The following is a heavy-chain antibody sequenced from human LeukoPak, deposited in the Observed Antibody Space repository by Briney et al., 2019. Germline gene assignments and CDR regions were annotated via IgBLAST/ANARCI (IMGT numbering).Heavy chain of an antibody. CDR2: IIPIFGTA. J-gene: IGHJ6*02. D-gene: IGHD5-18*01. CDR1: GGTFSSYA. V-gene: IGHV1-69*13. Sequence: GASVNVSCKASGGTFSSYAISWVRQAPGQGLEWMGGIIPIFGTANYAQKFQGRVTITADESTSTAYMELSSLRSEDTAVYYCARVFWKGAGYSYGLDDYYYYYGMDVWGRGTTVTVSS. CDR3: ARVFWKGAGYSYGLDDYYYYYGMDV.